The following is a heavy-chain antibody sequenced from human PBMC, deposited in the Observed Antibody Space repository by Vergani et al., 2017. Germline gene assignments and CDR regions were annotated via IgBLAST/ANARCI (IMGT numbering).Heavy chain of an antibody. Sequence: EVQLVESGGELVQPGRPLRLSCTASGFTFGDDAISWFRQAPGKGPEWVAFIRTKSQGETTEYAASVKGRFFISRNDSKGVAYLQMNSLRTEDTAVYFCTRDRNYDIWTGSTNHFHHWGPGTLVTVSS. CDR2: IRTKSQGETT. CDR1: GFTFGDDA. D-gene: IGHD3-9*01. J-gene: IGHJ4*02. CDR3: TRDRNYDIWTGSTNHFHH. V-gene: IGHV3-49*03.